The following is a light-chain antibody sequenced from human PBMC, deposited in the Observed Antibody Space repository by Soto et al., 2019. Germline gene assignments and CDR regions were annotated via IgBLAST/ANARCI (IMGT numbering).Light chain of an antibody. CDR1: SSDVGGYNY. CDR2: DVS. J-gene: IGLJ2*01. CDR3: FSYAGYYTLL. V-gene: IGLV2-11*01. Sequence: QSALTQPRSASGSPGQSITISCTGTSSDVGGYNYVSWYQQHPAKAPKLIIFDVSKRPSGVPNRFSGSKSGNTASLTISGLQAEDEADYYCFSYAGYYTLLFGGGTKLTVL.